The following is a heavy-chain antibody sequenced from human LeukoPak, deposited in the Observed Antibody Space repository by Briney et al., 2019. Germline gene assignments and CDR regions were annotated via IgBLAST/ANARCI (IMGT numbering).Heavy chain of an antibody. CDR2: RRYDGSQK. V-gene: IGHV3-30*02. J-gene: IGHJ4*02. D-gene: IGHD3-9*01. CDR3: ARGLRYFDWLLPPHPYYFDY. Sequence: SGGSLRLSCAASGFSFSSYGIQWVRQAPGKGLEWVSFRRYDGSQKYYADSVKGQFTISRDNPRNRVYLQMNSLRAEDTAVYYCARGLRYFDWLLPPHPYYFDYWGQGTLVTVSS. CDR1: GFSFSSYG.